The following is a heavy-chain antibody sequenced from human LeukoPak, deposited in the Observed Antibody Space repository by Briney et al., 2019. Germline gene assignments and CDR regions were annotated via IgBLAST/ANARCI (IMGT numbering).Heavy chain of an antibody. V-gene: IGHV1-69*05. J-gene: IGHJ4*02. CDR3: ARGVLMVYAPYYFDY. D-gene: IGHD2-8*01. CDR1: GGTFSRYA. Sequence: VASVKVSCKASGGTFSRYAISWVRQAPGQGLEWMGSTIPIFGTANYAQKFQGRVTITTDESTSTAYMELSSLRSEDTAVYYCARGVLMVYAPYYFDYWGQGTLVTVSS. CDR2: TIPIFGTA.